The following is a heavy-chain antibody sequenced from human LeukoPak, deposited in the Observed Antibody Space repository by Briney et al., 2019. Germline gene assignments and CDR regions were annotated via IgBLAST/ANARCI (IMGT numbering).Heavy chain of an antibody. CDR2: IIPIFGTA. D-gene: IGHD3-10*01. V-gene: IGHV1-69*05. CDR3: ARGVVRGVIIPVFDY. CDR1: GGTFSSYA. Sequence: SVKVSCKASGGTFSSYAISWVRQAPGQGLEWMGGIIPIFGTANYAQKFQGRVTITTDESTSTAYMELSSLRSDDTAVYYCARGVVRGVIIPVFDYWGQGTLVTVSS. J-gene: IGHJ4*02.